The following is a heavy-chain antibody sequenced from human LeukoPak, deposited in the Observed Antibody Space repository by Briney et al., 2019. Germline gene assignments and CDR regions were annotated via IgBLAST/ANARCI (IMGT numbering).Heavy chain of an antibody. J-gene: IGHJ4*02. CDR1: GGSISSSSHY. Sequence: SETLSLTCTVSGGSISSSSHYWGWIRQPPGKGREWTGAVYYRGSTYYKPSLKSRFNISGYTSKNQFILKLCSVTAADTAVYYCARQWAASYVDYWGQGTLVTVSS. CDR3: ARQWAASYVDY. D-gene: IGHD3-10*01. V-gene: IGHV4-39*01. CDR2: VYYRGST.